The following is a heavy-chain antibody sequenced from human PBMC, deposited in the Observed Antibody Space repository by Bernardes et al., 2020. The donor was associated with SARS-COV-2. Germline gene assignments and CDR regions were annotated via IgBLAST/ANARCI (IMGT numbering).Heavy chain of an antibody. CDR3: ARQSRRWLVRQVEYYFDY. Sequence: SETLSLTCTVSGGSISSSSYYWGWIRQPPGKGLEWIGSIYYSGSTYYNPSLKSRVTISVDTSKNQFSLKLSSVTAADTAVYYCARQSRRWLVRQVEYYFDYWGQGTLVTVSS. CDR2: IYYSGST. CDR1: GGSISSSSYY. V-gene: IGHV4-39*01. D-gene: IGHD6-19*01. J-gene: IGHJ4*02.